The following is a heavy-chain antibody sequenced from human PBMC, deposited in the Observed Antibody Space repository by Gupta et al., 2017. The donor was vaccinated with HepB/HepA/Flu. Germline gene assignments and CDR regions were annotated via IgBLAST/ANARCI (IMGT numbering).Heavy chain of an antibody. CDR3: AVEYSSSSPFDY. CDR2: IKQDGSEK. J-gene: IGHJ4*02. V-gene: IGHV3-7*01. Sequence: EVQLVESGGGLVQPGGSLRLSCAASGFTFSSYWMSWVRQAPGKGLEWVANIKQDGSEKYYVDSVKSRFTISRDNAKNSLYLQTNSLRAEDTAVYYCAVEYSSSSPFDYWGQGTLVTVSS. D-gene: IGHD6-6*01. CDR1: GFTFSSYW.